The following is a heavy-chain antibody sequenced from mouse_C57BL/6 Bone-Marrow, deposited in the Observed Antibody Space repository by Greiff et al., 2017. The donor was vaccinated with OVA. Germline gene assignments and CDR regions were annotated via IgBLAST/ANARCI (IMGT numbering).Heavy chain of an antibody. CDR2: IDPENGDT. J-gene: IGHJ3*01. CDR1: GFNIKDDY. D-gene: IGHD1-1*01. CDR3: TTNYYGSSYVAWFAY. Sequence: EVKLVESGAELVRPGASVKLSCTASGFNIKDDYMPWVKQRPEQGLEWIGWIDPENGDTEYASKFQGKATITADTSSNTAYLQLSSLTSEDTAVYYCTTNYYGSSYVAWFAYWGQGTLVTVSA. V-gene: IGHV14-4*01.